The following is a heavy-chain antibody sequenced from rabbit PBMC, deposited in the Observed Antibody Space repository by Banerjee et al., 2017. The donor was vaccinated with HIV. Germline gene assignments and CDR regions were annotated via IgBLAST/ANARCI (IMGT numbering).Heavy chain of an antibody. CDR1: GFSFSSYYY. V-gene: IGHV1S40*01. CDR2: IHTGSSGST. D-gene: IGHD6-1*01. J-gene: IGHJ4*01. Sequence: QSLEESGGDLVKPGASLTLTCTASGFSFSSYYYMCWVRQAPGKGLEWIACIHTGSSGSTYYASWATGRFTISKTSSTTVTLQMTSLTAADTATYFCARGSYYSYGYAAAYFNLWGPGTLVTVS. CDR3: ARGSYYSYGYAAAYFNL.